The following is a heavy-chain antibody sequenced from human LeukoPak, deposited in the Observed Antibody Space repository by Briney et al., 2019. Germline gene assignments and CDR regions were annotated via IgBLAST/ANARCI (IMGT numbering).Heavy chain of an antibody. CDR3: ARRLVAANAVDY. CDR1: GGSISSYY. D-gene: IGHD2-21*02. CDR2: IYYSGST. V-gene: IGHV4-59*08. Sequence: SSETLSLTCTVSGGSISSYYWSWIRQPPGKGLEWIGYIYYSGSTNYNPSLKSRVTISVDTSKNQFSLKLSSVTAADTAVYYCARRLVAANAVDYWGQGSLVTVSS. J-gene: IGHJ4*02.